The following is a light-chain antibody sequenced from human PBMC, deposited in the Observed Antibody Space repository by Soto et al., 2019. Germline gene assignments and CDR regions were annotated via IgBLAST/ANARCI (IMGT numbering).Light chain of an antibody. J-gene: IGKJ1*01. Sequence: DLQMTQSPSTLPASVGDRVTITCRASQSISNWLAWYQQKPGKVPKLLIYKASGLNSGVPSRFSGSGSGTEFTLTISSLQPDDFATYYCQHYNDYSWTFGQGTKVDIK. V-gene: IGKV1-5*03. CDR1: QSISNW. CDR2: KAS. CDR3: QHYNDYSWT.